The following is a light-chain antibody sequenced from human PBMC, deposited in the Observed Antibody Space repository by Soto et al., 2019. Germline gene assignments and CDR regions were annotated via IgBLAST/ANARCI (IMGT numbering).Light chain of an antibody. CDR1: LSVSRN. V-gene: IGKV3-15*01. CDR3: QQYTNWPGT. J-gene: IGKJ1*01. Sequence: EIVMTQSPATLSVSPGERATLSCRASLSVSRNLAWYQQKPGQAPRLLFYGASTSATGIPARCSGSGSETEFTLTISSLQSEDCTVYYCQQYTNWPGTFGQGKTLAIK. CDR2: GAS.